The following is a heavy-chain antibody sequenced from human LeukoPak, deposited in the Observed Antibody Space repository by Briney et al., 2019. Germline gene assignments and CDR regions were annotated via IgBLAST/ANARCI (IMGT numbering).Heavy chain of an antibody. CDR3: AKRGVVIRVILVGFHKEAYYFDS. Sequence: GGSLTLSCAVSGITLSNYGMSWVRQAPGKGLEWVAGISGSGGSTNYADSVKGRFTISRDNPKNTLFLQMKSLSDEETAVYFCAKRGVVIRVILVGFHKEAYYFDSRGQGALVTVSS. D-gene: IGHD3-22*01. J-gene: IGHJ4*02. CDR2: ISGSGGST. CDR1: GITLSNYG. V-gene: IGHV3-23*01.